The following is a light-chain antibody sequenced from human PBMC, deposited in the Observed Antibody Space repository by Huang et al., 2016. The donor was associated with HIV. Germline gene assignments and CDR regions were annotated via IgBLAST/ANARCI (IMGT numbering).Light chain of an antibody. J-gene: IGKJ1*01. CDR3: QQYDNLPWT. V-gene: IGKV1-33*01. Sequence: DIQMTQSPSSRSASVGDRVTITCQASQDISTYLHWYQQKPGNAPKVLSYAASNLETGVPSRFSGSGSGTDFTFTISSLQPRDIATYYCQQYDNLPWTFGQGTKVEIK. CDR1: QDISTY. CDR2: AAS.